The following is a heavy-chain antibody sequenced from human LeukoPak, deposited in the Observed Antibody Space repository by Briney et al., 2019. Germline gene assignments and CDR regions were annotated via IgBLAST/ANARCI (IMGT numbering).Heavy chain of an antibody. CDR1: GFTFSSYA. V-gene: IGHV3-23*01. Sequence: HPGGSLRLSCAASGFTFSSYAMSWVRQAPGKGLEWVSAISGSGGSTYYADSVKGRFTISRDNSKNTLYLQMNSLRAEDTAVNYCANPILPEVVVAVSDAFDIWGQGTMVTVSS. J-gene: IGHJ3*02. CDR3: ANPILPEVVVAVSDAFDI. D-gene: IGHD2-15*01. CDR2: ISGSGGST.